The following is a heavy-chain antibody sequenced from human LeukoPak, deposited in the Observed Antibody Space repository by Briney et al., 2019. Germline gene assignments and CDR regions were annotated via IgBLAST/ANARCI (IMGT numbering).Heavy chain of an antibody. CDR3: AREWQGGIAAAGTRIEGDY. J-gene: IGHJ4*02. CDR1: GFTFSSYW. Sequence: GGSLRLSCAASGFTFSSYWMSWVRQAQGKGLEWVANIKKDGSEKNYVDSVKGRFTISRDNAENSLFLQMNSLRVEDTAVYYCAREWQGGIAAAGTRIEGDYWGQGTLVAVSS. CDR2: IKKDGSEK. D-gene: IGHD6-13*01. V-gene: IGHV3-7*01.